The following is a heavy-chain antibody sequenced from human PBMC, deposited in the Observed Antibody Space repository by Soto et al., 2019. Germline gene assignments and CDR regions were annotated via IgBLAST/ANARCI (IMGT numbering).Heavy chain of an antibody. J-gene: IGHJ5*02. V-gene: IGHV1-69*06. D-gene: IGHD1-20*01. CDR3: ARTPPYNWNDGWFDP. CDR1: GGTFSSYA. Sequence: SVKVSCKASGGTFSSYAISWVRQAPGQGLEWMGGIIPIFGTTNYAQKFQGRVTITADKSTSTAYMELSSLRSEDTAVYYCARTPPYNWNDGWFDPWGQGTLVTVSS. CDR2: IIPIFGTT.